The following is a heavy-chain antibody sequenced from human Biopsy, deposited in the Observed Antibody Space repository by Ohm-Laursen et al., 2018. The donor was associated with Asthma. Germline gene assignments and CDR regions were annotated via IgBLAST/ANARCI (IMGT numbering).Heavy chain of an antibody. V-gene: IGHV3-30*03. CDR3: ARAGESDLVGGLDV. D-gene: IGHD2-21*01. CDR2: IAWDGINS. J-gene: IGHJ6*02. Sequence: SSLRLSCSASRFTYEMHWVRQAPGKGLEWVAFIAWDGINSYYADSVKGRFTISRDNSRNTLCLQKNSLRADDTAVYYCARAGESDLVGGLDVWGQGTTVIVS. CDR1: RFTYE.